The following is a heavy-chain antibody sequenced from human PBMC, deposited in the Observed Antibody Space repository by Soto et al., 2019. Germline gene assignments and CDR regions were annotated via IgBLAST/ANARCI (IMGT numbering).Heavy chain of an antibody. J-gene: IGHJ4*02. CDR3: AERCLQLGIDY. D-gene: IGHD1-1*01. CDR1: GGTFSSYT. CDR2: IIPILGIA. V-gene: IGHV1-69*02. Sequence: QVQLVQSGAEVKKPGSSVKVSCKASGGTFSSYTISWVRQAPGQGLEWMGRIIPILGIANYAQKFQGRVTITADKSTSTAYMELSSLRSEDTAVYYCAERCLQLGIDYWGQGTLVTVSS.